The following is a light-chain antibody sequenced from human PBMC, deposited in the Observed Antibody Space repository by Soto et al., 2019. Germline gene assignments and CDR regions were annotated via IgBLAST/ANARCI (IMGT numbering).Light chain of an antibody. V-gene: IGKV4-1*01. Sequence: DIVMTQSPDSLAVSLGERATINCKSSQSVLYSSNNKNYLTWYQQKPGQPPKLLISWASTRESGVPDRFSGSGSGTVFTLTISSLRAEDVAVYYCQQYYSTPYTFGQGTKLEIK. CDR3: QQYYSTPYT. J-gene: IGKJ2*01. CDR2: WAS. CDR1: QSVLYSSNNKNY.